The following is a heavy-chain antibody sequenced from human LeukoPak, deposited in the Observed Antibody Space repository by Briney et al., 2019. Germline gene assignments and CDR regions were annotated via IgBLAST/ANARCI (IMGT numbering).Heavy chain of an antibody. CDR2: ISSSSTI. J-gene: IGHJ4*02. CDR3: ARGLGVAAAGTSAY. V-gene: IGHV3-48*04. CDR1: GFTFSSYA. D-gene: IGHD6-13*01. Sequence: TGGSLRLSCAASGFTFSSYAMSWVRQAPGKGLEWVSYISSSSTIYYADSVRGRFTISRDNAKDSLYLQMNSLRAEDTAVYYCARGLGVAAAGTSAYWGQGTLVTVSS.